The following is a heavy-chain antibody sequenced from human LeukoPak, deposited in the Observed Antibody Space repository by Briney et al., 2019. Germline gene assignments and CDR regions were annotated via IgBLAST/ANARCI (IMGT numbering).Heavy chain of an antibody. CDR3: AREPISSGTYYPRSDY. Sequence: ASVKVSCKASGYIFANYGFAWVRQAPGQGLEWMGWINTYNVNTKYSQKLQGRVTVTTDTPTSTAYMKLRSLASDDTAVYYCAREPISSGTYYPRSDYWGQGTLVTVSS. CDR2: INTYNVNT. D-gene: IGHD3-10*01. CDR1: GYIFANYG. V-gene: IGHV1-18*01. J-gene: IGHJ4*02.